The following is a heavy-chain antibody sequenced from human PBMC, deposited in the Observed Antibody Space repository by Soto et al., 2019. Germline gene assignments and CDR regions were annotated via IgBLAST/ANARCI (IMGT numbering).Heavy chain of an antibody. CDR1: GFSLSTSGVG. D-gene: IGHD3-9*01. CDR2: IYWDDDK. V-gene: IGHV2-5*02. CDR3: AHSFYYDILTGYGDGDWFDP. J-gene: IGHJ5*02. Sequence: QITLKESGPTLVKPTQTLTLTCTFSGFSLSTSGVGVGWIRQPPGKALEWLALIYWDDDKRYSPSLKSRLTIPKDTAKNQVVLTFTSMDPVDTATYYCAHSFYYDILTGYGDGDWFDPWGQATLVTVCS.